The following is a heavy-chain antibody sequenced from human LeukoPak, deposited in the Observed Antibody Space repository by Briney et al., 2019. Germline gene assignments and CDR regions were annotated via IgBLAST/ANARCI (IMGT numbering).Heavy chain of an antibody. V-gene: IGHV3-30*03. J-gene: IGHJ4*02. CDR2: ISYDGSNK. D-gene: IGHD5-24*01. CDR1: GFTFSSYG. Sequence: AGGSLRLSCAAPGFTFSSYGMHGVRQAPGKGLEWVAVISYDGSNKYYADSVKGRFTISRDNSKNTLYLQMNSLRVGDTAVYYCAPEGDGYILFDYWGQGTLVTVSS. CDR3: APEGDGYILFDY.